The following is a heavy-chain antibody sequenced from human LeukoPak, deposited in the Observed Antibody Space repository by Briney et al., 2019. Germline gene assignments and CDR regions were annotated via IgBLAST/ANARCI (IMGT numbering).Heavy chain of an antibody. CDR2: IYYSGST. CDR1: GGSISSYY. Sequence: SETLSLTCTVSGGSISSYYWSWIRQPPGKGLEWIGYIYYSGSTNYNPSLKSRVTISVDTSKNKFSLKLSCVTAADTAVYYCARWDYYDSSGYLDYGSQGTLVTVSS. D-gene: IGHD3-22*01. V-gene: IGHV4-59*01. J-gene: IGHJ4*02. CDR3: ARWDYYDSSGYLDY.